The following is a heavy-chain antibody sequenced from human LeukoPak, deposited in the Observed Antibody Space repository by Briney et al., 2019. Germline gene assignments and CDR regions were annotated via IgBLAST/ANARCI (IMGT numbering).Heavy chain of an antibody. CDR1: GFTFNNYA. D-gene: IGHD3-10*01. CDR3: AKRYGSGSQDY. Sequence: PGGSLRLSCVASGFTFNNYAMTWVRQAPGKGLEWVSAISGSGYSTYYADSVKGRFTISRDNAKNSLYLQMNSLRAEDTAVYYCAKRYGSGSQDYWGQGTLVTVSS. CDR2: ISGSGYST. J-gene: IGHJ4*02. V-gene: IGHV3-23*01.